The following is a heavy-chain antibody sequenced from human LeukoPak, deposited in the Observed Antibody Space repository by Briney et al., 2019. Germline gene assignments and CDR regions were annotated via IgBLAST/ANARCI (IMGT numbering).Heavy chain of an antibody. V-gene: IGHV4-59*01. Sequence: SETLSLTCTVSGGSISSYYWSWIRQPPGKGLEWVGYIYYSGSTNYNPSLKNRVTISVDTSKNQFSLELSSVTAADTAVYYCARHKDEYSSSSVAFDIWGQGTMVTVSS. D-gene: IGHD6-6*01. J-gene: IGHJ3*02. CDR2: IYYSGST. CDR1: GGSISSYY. CDR3: ARHKDEYSSSSVAFDI.